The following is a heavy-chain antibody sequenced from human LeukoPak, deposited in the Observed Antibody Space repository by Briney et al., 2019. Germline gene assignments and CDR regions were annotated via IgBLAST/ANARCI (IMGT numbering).Heavy chain of an antibody. D-gene: IGHD3-10*01. Sequence: SGTLSLTCAVSGGSISSSNWWSWVRQPPGKGLEWIGEIYHSGSTNYNPSLKSRVTISVDTSKNQFSLKLSSVTAADTAVYYCARSPITMVRGVIITQYFDYWGQGTLVTVSS. J-gene: IGHJ4*02. CDR1: GGSISSSNW. V-gene: IGHV4-4*02. CDR2: IYHSGST. CDR3: ARSPITMVRGVIITQYFDY.